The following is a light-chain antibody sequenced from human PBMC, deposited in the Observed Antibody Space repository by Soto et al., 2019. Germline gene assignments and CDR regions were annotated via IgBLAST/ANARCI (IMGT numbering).Light chain of an antibody. J-gene: IGKJ1*01. CDR2: KAS. Sequence: DIHMTQSTSTLSGSVEDRGTITCLASQTISSWLDWYQQKPGKAPKLLIYKASTLKSGVPSRFSGGGSGTDFTLTISNLQPEDFAVYYCQQRSDWPWTFGQGTKVDIK. CDR1: QTISSW. CDR3: QQRSDWPWT. V-gene: IGKV1-5*03.